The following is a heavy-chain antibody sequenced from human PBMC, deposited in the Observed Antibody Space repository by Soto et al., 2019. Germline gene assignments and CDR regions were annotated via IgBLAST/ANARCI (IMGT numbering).Heavy chain of an antibody. V-gene: IGHV1-69*01. CDR1: GGTFSSYG. D-gene: IGHD6-13*01. J-gene: IGHJ5*02. CDR2: IIPLFGTT. Sequence: QVLLVQSGAEMKKPGSSVKVSCKASGGTFSSYGISWVRQTPGRGLEWMGGIIPLFGTTNYAQKFRGRVTVTADESTSTVYMELRSLSFEDTAIYYCARAHGSSWYNWFDPWGQGTLVTVSS. CDR3: ARAHGSSWYNWFDP.